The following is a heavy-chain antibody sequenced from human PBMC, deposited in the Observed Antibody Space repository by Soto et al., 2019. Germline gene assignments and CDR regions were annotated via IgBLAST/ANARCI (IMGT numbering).Heavy chain of an antibody. Sequence: EVQLLESGGGLVQPGGSLRLSCAASGFTFSSYAMSWVRQAPGTGLEWVSAISGSGGSTYYADSVKGRFTISRDNAKNTLYLQMNSLRAEDTAVYYCAKDQVVVTASPWGGDDYWGQGTLVTVSS. V-gene: IGHV3-23*01. D-gene: IGHD2-21*02. CDR3: AKDQVVVTASPWGGDDY. CDR1: GFTFSSYA. J-gene: IGHJ4*02. CDR2: ISGSGGST.